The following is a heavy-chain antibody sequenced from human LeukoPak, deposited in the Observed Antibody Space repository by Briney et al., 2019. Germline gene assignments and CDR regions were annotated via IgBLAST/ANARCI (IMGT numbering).Heavy chain of an antibody. J-gene: IGHJ4*02. CDR3: TKSPDHYGGKFSQ. D-gene: IGHD3-10*01. Sequence: GGSLRLSCAASGFRFSSYAMSWVRQAPGKGLDWVSTFNFSGSTTYYLDSVKGRFTISRDNSKNTLFLQMNSLRGEDTAVYYCTKSPDHYGGKFSQWGQGTLVTVSS. CDR1: GFRFSSYA. CDR2: FNFSGSTT. V-gene: IGHV3-23*01.